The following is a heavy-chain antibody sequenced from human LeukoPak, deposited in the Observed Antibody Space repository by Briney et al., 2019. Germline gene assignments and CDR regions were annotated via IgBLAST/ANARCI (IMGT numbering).Heavy chain of an antibody. D-gene: IGHD6-13*01. V-gene: IGHV3-66*01. CDR2: IYNSGST. Sequence: GGSLRLSCAASGFTFDDYGMTWVRQAPGKGLEWVSIIYNSGSTNYADSVKGRFSISRDDSKNTLYLQMNSLRVEDTAVYYCAREAAVDPYYSDYWGQGTLVTVSS. J-gene: IGHJ4*02. CDR1: GFTFDDYG. CDR3: AREAAVDPYYSDY.